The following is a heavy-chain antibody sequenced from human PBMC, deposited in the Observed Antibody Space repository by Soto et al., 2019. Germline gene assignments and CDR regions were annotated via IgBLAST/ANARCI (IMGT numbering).Heavy chain of an antibody. CDR3: ARAPYDFWSVYYTNYYYYGMDV. V-gene: IGHV3-30-3*01. CDR2: ISYDGSNK. Sequence: GGSLRLSCAASGFTFSSYAMHWVRQAPGKGLEWVAVISYDGSNKYYADSVKGRFTISRDNSKNTLYLQMNSLRAEDTAVYYCARAPYDFWSVYYTNYYYYGMDVWGQGTTVTVSS. D-gene: IGHD3-3*01. J-gene: IGHJ6*02. CDR1: GFTFSSYA.